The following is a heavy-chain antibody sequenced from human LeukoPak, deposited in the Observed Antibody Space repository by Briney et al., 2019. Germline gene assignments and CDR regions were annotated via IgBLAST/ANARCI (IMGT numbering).Heavy chain of an antibody. Sequence: GGSLRLSCAASGFTFSSYAMHWVRQAPGKGLEWVVVISYDGSNKYYADSVKGRFTISRDNSKNTLYLQMNSLRAEDTAVYYCAREKRQLWSHYYGMDVWGQGTTVTVSS. CDR2: ISYDGSNK. V-gene: IGHV3-30-3*01. J-gene: IGHJ6*02. CDR1: GFTFSSYA. D-gene: IGHD5-18*01. CDR3: AREKRQLWSHYYGMDV.